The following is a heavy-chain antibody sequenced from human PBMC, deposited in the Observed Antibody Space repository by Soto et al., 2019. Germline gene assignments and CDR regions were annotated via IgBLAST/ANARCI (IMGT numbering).Heavy chain of an antibody. Sequence: PSETLSLTCTVSGGSISTYYWSWIRQPPGKGLEWIGYIYYDGSTSYNPSLRSRVTISVDTSKNQFSLILSSVTSADTAVYYCARDQLSSGLYVWFDPWGKGTLVTVS. V-gene: IGHV4-59*01. CDR3: ARDQLSSGLYVWFDP. D-gene: IGHD6-25*01. CDR1: GGSISTYY. J-gene: IGHJ5*02. CDR2: IYYDGST.